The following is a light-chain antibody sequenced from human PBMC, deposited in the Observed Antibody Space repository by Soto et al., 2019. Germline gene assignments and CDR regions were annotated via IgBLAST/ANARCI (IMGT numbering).Light chain of an antibody. V-gene: IGKV3-20*01. CDR3: QHYGSSANT. CDR1: QSVGSSN. J-gene: IGKJ2*01. Sequence: EIVLTQSPGTLSLSPGERATLSCRASQSVGSSNLAWYQQKSGQAPRLLIYDISSRATGIPDRFSGSGSGTDCTLTISRLEPEDFAVYYCQHYGSSANTFGQGTKLEIK. CDR2: DIS.